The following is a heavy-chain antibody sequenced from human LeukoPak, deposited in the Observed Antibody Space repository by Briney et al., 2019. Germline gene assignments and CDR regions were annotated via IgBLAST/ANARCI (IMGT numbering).Heavy chain of an antibody. CDR2: INPSGGRT. CDR3: ARGFVVVAGPYGMDV. V-gene: IGHV1-46*01. J-gene: IGHJ6*02. CDR1: GYTFTSYY. D-gene: IGHD2-15*01. Sequence: ASVKVSCKASGYTFTSYYMHWVRQPPGQGLEWMGIINPSGGRTSYEQKFQGRVTMTRDESTSTVYMELSSLRSEDTSVYYCARGFVVVAGPYGMDVWGQGTTVTVSS.